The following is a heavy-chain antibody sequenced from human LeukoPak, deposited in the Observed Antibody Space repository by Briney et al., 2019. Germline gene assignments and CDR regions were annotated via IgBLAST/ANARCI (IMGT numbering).Heavy chain of an antibody. Sequence: PSETLSLTCAVYGGSFSGYYWSWIRQPPGKGLEWIGEINHSGSTNYNPSLKSRVTISVDTSKDQFSLKLSSVTAADTAVYYCARWGDSSGRSDAFDIWGQGTMVTVSS. J-gene: IGHJ3*02. D-gene: IGHD3-22*01. V-gene: IGHV4-34*01. CDR3: ARWGDSSGRSDAFDI. CDR1: GGSFSGYY. CDR2: INHSGST.